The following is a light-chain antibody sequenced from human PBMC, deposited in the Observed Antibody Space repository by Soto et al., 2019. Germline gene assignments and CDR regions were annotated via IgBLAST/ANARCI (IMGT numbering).Light chain of an antibody. J-gene: IGLJ2*01. V-gene: IGLV2-14*03. CDR2: DVS. CDR1: STDVGGYNY. Sequence: QSALTQPASVSGSPGQSITISCIGTSTDVGGYNYVSWYQHHPGKAPKLMIFDVSDRPSGVSDRFSGSKSGNTASLTISGLQAEDEARYYCSSFTSRSTLIFGGGTKLTVL. CDR3: SSFTSRSTLI.